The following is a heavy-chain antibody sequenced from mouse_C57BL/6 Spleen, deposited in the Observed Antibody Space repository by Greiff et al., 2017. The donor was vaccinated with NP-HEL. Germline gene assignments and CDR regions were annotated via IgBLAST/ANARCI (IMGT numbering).Heavy chain of an antibody. Sequence: EVQVVESEGGLVQPGSSMKLSCTASGFTFSDYYMAWVRQVPEKGLEWVANINYDGSSTYYLDSLKSRFIISRDNAKNILYLQMSSLKSEDTATYYCARTYDYGKYYFDYWGQGTTLSVSS. CDR1: GFTFSDYY. V-gene: IGHV5-16*01. CDR3: ARTYDYGKYYFDY. CDR2: INYDGSST. J-gene: IGHJ2*01. D-gene: IGHD2-4*01.